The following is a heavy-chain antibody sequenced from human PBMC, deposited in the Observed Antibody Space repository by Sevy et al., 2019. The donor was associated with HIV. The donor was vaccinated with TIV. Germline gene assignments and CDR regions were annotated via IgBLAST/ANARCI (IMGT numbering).Heavy chain of an antibody. D-gene: IGHD3-22*01. Sequence: GGCLRLSCTGSGFTFGDYAMSWFRQAPGMGLVWVGFIRSKDYGGATEYAASVKGRFTISRDDSKSIADLQMNSLKAENTSVYYCARGYYYVSSGYSDYWGQGTLVTVSS. CDR2: IRSKDYGGAT. J-gene: IGHJ4*02. CDR3: ARGYYYVSSGYSDY. V-gene: IGHV3-49*03. CDR1: GFTFGDYA.